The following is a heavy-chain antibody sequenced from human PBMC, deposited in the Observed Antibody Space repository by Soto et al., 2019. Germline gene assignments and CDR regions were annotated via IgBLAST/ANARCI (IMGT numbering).Heavy chain of an antibody. CDR3: TKNSAYALDY. CDR2: LHHGGST. J-gene: IGHJ4*02. CDR1: RYSINNNNW. D-gene: IGHD5-12*01. Sequence: SETLSLTCDVSRYSINNNNWWSWVRQPPGGGLEWIGELHHGGSTNYNPSLESRATFSVDISKNQFLLKLSSVTAADTAVYYCTKNSAYALDYWGQGTLVTVSS. V-gene: IGHV4-4*02.